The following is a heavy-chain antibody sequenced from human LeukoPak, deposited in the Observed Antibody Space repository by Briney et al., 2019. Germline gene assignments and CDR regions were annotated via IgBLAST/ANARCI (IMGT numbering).Heavy chain of an antibody. CDR3: AVRGYCSSTSCLNAYYFDY. D-gene: IGHD2-2*01. V-gene: IGHV4-4*07. CDR2: IYSTGST. J-gene: IGHJ4*02. Sequence: SETLSLTCTVSGGSISSYYWSWIRQPAGKGLEWIGRIYSTGSTNYNPSLKSRVTMSVDTSKNQFSLRLRSVTAADTAVYYCAVRGYCSSTSCLNAYYFDYWGQGTLVTVSS. CDR1: GGSISSYY.